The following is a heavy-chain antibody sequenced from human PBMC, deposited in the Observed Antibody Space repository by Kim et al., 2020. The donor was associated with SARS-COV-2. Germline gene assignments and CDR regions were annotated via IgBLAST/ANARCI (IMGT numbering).Heavy chain of an antibody. CDR1: GDAISNYY. V-gene: IGHV4-59*13. D-gene: IGHD3-10*01. CDR2: IYFRGST. J-gene: IGHJ4*02. Sequence: SETLSLTCTVSGDAISNYYWSWIRQPPGKGLEWIGYIYFRGSTNYNPSLKSRVTISVDMSTNQFSLKLNSVTAADTAVDYCARSHYYGSGSYYNVHFDYWGQGTLVTVSS. CDR3: ARSHYYGSGSYYNVHFDY.